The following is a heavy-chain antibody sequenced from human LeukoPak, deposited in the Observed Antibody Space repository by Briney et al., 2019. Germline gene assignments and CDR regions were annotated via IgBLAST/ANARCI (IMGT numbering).Heavy chain of an antibody. CDR3: ARVKYTYGLDY. D-gene: IGHD5-18*01. CDR1: GGSFSGYY. J-gene: IGHJ4*02. CDR2: INHSGST. V-gene: IGHV4-34*01. Sequence: SETLSLTCAVYGGSFSGYYWSWIRQPPGKGLEWIGEINHSGSTNYNPSLKSRVTISVDTSKNQFSLKLSSVIAADTAVYYCARVKYTYGLDYWGQGTLVTVSS.